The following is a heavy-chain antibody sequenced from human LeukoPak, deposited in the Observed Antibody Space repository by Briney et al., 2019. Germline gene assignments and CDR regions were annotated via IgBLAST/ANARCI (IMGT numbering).Heavy chain of an antibody. J-gene: IGHJ4*02. V-gene: IGHV3-30*18. Sequence: PGGSLRLSCAASGFTFSSYGMHWVRQAPGKGLEWVAVISYDGSNKCYADSVKGRFTISRDNSKNTLYLQMNSLRAEDTAVYYCAKGRIAARPPDYWGQGTLVTVSS. D-gene: IGHD6-6*01. CDR3: AKGRIAARPPDY. CDR2: ISYDGSNK. CDR1: GFTFSSYG.